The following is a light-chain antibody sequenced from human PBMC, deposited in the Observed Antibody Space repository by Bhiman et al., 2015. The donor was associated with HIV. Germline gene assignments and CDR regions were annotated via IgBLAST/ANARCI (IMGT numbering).Light chain of an antibody. J-gene: IGLJ2*01. CDR1: SSDVASYNL. CDR2: EVT. V-gene: IGLV2-23*02. Sequence: QSALTQPASVSGSPGQSITISCTGTSSDVASYNLVSWYQQHPGEAPKLMIYEVTERPSGVSNRFSGSKSGNTASLTISGLQAEDEADYYCCSYAGTSTPVFGGGTKLTVL. CDR3: CSYAGTSTPV.